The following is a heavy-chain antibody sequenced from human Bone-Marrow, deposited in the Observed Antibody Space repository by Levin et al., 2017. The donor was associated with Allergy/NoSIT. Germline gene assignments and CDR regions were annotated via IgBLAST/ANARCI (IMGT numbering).Heavy chain of an antibody. CDR2: INSSSNYE. Sequence: GGSLRLSCAASGFTLSSYSMNWVRQAPGKGLEWVSSINSSSNYEYYADSVMGRFTISRDNAKNSLYLQMNSLRAEDTAVYYCARDGIAAAGILDAMDVWGQGTTVTVSS. D-gene: IGHD6-13*01. V-gene: IGHV3-21*01. CDR1: GFTLSSYS. J-gene: IGHJ6*02. CDR3: ARDGIAAAGILDAMDV.